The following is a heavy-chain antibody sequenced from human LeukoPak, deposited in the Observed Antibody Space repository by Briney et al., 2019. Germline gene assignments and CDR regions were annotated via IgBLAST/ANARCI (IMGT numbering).Heavy chain of an antibody. V-gene: IGHV3-48*03. CDR2: ISGSGSTI. CDR1: GFTFSSYE. CDR3: ARFGYGGKVDY. D-gene: IGHD4-23*01. Sequence: PGGSLRLSCTASGFTFSSYEMNWVRQAPGKGLEWVSYISGSGSTIYYADSVKGRFTISRDNAKNSLFLQMNSLRAEDTALYYCARFGYGGKVDYWGQGTLVTVSS. J-gene: IGHJ4*02.